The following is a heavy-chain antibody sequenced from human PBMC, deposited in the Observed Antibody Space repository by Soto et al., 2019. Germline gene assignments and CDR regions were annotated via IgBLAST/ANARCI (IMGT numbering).Heavy chain of an antibody. J-gene: IGHJ6*02. Sequence: GGSLRLSCAASGFTFSSYAMSWVRQAPGKGLEWVSGNSGSGGTTHYADSVKGRFTISRDNSKNTLSLQMNSLRADDTAVYYCAKAQPICSGGSCYGAMEAWGQGTTVTVS. V-gene: IGHV3-23*01. CDR2: NSGSGGTT. D-gene: IGHD2-15*01. CDR1: GFTFSSYA. CDR3: AKAQPICSGGSCYGAMEA.